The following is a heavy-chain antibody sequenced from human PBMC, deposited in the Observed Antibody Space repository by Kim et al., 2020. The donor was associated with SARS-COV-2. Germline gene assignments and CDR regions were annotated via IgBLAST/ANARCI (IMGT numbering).Heavy chain of an antibody. J-gene: IGHJ6*02. CDR1: GGSISSYY. V-gene: IGHV4-59*13. D-gene: IGHD3-9*01. CDR2: IYYSGST. CDR3: ARVRGYFDPRSYYYYGMGV. Sequence: SETLSLTCTVSGGSISSYYWSWIRQPPGKGPEWIGYIYYSGSTNYNPSLKSRVTISVDTSKNQFSLKLSSVTAADTAVYYCARVRGYFDPRSYYYYGMGVWGQGTTVTCSS.